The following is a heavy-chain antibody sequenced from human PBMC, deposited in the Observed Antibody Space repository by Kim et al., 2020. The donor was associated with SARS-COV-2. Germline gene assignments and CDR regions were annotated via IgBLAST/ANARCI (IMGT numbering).Heavy chain of an antibody. CDR2: ISTVGSEK. CDR1: GFSFGNYW. Sequence: GGSLRLSCAASGFSFGNYWMSWVRQAPGKGLEWVANISTVGSEKNFVDSLKGRFTISRDNAKNSLYLQMNSLRVEDTAVNYCSSTQTFDCWGQGNLVTISS. J-gene: IGHJ4*02. V-gene: IGHV3-7*01. CDR3: SSTQTFDC.